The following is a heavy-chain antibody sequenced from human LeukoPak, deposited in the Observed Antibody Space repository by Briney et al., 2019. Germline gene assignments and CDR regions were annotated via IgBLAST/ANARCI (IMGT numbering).Heavy chain of an antibody. V-gene: IGHV3-30-3*01. D-gene: IGHD3-10*01. CDR2: ISNDGSRQ. CDR3: ATERMVRGAHDY. Sequence: PGGSLRLSCAASGFTLSTYAMHWVRQAPGKGLEWVAVISNDGSRQYYADSVKGRFTLSRDNPKNTLYLQMNSLRPEDTAVYYCATERMVRGAHDYWGRGTLVTVSS. J-gene: IGHJ4*02. CDR1: GFTLSTYA.